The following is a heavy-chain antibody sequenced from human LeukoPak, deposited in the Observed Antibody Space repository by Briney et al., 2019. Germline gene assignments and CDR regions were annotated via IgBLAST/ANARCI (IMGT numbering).Heavy chain of an antibody. CDR3: AREATRNHYFDY. D-gene: IGHD5-12*01. CDR2: IYTSGST. Sequence: GSLRLSCAASGFTFSSYSMNWVRQAPGKGLEWIGRIYTSGSTNYNPSLKSRVTMSVDTSKNQFSLKLSSVTAADTAVYYCAREATRNHYFDYWGQGTLVTVSS. V-gene: IGHV4-4*07. J-gene: IGHJ4*02. CDR1: GFTFSSYS.